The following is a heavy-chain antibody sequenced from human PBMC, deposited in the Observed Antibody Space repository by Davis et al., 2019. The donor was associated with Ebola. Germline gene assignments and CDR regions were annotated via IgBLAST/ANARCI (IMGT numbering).Heavy chain of an antibody. V-gene: IGHV3-74*01. CDR3: ARDVAGRAGY. CDR1: EFTFSSYW. J-gene: IGHJ4*02. Sequence: GESLKISCVASEFTFSSYWFHWVRHAPGKALEWVSRIDTDGSTTNYADSVRGRFTISRDNAKNTLFLQMNSLRADDTAVYYCARDVAGRAGYWGQGTLVTVSS. CDR2: IDTDGSTT. D-gene: IGHD1-14*01.